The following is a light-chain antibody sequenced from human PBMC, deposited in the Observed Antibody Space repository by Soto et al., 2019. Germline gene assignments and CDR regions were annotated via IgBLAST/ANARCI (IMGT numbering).Light chain of an antibody. Sequence: EIVMTQSPGTLSLSPGERATLSCRASQSVSSNLAWYQQKPGQAPRLLIYGASTRATGIPARCSGSGSETEFTLTISSLHSDDFAFYYCQQCYNWPRTFGQGTKVEIK. CDR2: GAS. J-gene: IGKJ1*01. CDR1: QSVSSN. CDR3: QQCYNWPRT. V-gene: IGKV3-15*01.